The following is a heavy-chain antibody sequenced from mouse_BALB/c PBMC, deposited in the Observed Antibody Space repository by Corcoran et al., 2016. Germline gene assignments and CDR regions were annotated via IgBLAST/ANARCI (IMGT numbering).Heavy chain of an antibody. J-gene: IGHJ1*01. V-gene: IGHV1-26*01. D-gene: IGHD2-4*01. Sequence: EVQLQQSGPELVKPGASVKISCKASGYLFTGYYMHWVKQSHVKSLEWIGRINPYNGATSYNQNFKDKASLTVDKSSSTAYMELHSLTSEDSAVYYCARDYDYWYFDVWGAGTTVTVSS. CDR1: GYLFTGYY. CDR3: ARDYDYWYFDV. CDR2: INPYNGAT.